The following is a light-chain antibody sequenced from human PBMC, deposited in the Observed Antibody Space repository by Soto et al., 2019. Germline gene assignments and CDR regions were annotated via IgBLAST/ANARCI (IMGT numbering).Light chain of an antibody. Sequence: EIVLTQSPGTLSLSPGERATLSCRASQSVSSSYLAWYQQKPGQAPRLLIYGTSSRATAIPDRFSGSGSGTEFTLTISRLEPEDFAVYYGQQYGSSSWTFGQGTKVEIK. J-gene: IGKJ1*01. CDR3: QQYGSSSWT. CDR2: GTS. CDR1: QSVSSSY. V-gene: IGKV3-20*01.